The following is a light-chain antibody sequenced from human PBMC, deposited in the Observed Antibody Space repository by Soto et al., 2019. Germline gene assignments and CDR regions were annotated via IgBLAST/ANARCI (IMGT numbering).Light chain of an antibody. CDR3: VLYSGTGLV. CDR2: STN. Sequence: QAVVTQEPSFSVSPGGTVTLTCGLTSGSVLTSHYTSWFHQTPGQPPRTLIYSTNSRSPGVPDRFSGSILGNKGALTITGAQADDEGDYYCVLYSGTGLVFGGGTQLTVL. CDR1: SGSVLTSHY. J-gene: IGLJ7*01. V-gene: IGLV8-61*01.